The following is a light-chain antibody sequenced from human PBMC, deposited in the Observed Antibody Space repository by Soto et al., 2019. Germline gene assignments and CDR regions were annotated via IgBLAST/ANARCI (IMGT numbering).Light chain of an antibody. V-gene: IGKV3-11*01. J-gene: IGKJ5*01. CDR3: PLCRNWTSLA. CDR2: DAS. CDR1: QSVSSY. Sequence: SAESREGLSVCPRGRATLSSRASQSVSSYLAWYQQKPGQAPRLLIYDASNRATGIPARFSGSGSGTDFTRTISSLELYDFGVSDDPLCRNWTSLALGQGTRLEIK.